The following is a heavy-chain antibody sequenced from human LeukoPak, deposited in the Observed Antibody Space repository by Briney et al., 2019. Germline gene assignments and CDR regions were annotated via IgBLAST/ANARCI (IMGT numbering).Heavy chain of an antibody. J-gene: IGHJ4*02. Sequence: SETLSLTCTVSGGSISGYYWSWIRQPPGKGLEWIGEINHSGSTNYNPSLKSRVTISVDTSKNQFSLKLSSVTAADTAVYYCARARNDGPFDYWGQGTLVTVSS. V-gene: IGHV4-34*01. CDR1: GGSISGYY. CDR3: ARARNDGPFDY. CDR2: INHSGST.